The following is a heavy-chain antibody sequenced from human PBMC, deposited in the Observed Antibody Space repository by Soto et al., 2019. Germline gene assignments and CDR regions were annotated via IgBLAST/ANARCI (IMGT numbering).Heavy chain of an antibody. D-gene: IGHD6-13*01. CDR2: IRSKANSYAT. J-gene: IGHJ4*02. V-gene: IGHV3-73*02. Sequence: EVQLVESGGGLVQPGGSLKLSCAASGFTFSGSAMHWVRQASGKGLEWVGRIRSKANSYATAYAASVKGRFTISRDDSKNTAYLQMNSLKTEDTAVYYCTRRVAAAGTGGYWGQGTLVTVSS. CDR3: TRRVAAAGTGGY. CDR1: GFTFSGSA.